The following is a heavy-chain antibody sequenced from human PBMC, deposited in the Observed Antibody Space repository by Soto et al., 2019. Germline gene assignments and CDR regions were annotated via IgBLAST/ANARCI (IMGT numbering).Heavy chain of an antibody. D-gene: IGHD5-18*01. V-gene: IGHV3-48*03. J-gene: IGHJ4*02. CDR1: GFSFSSFA. Sequence: PGGSPRLSCEASGFSFSSFAMNWVRQAPGRGLEWVSYISDDGASIYYADSLKGRFTISRDNAKNSLSLQMNNLRAEDTAVYYCARENSVQAWLHHFDHWGLGTLVTVSS. CDR3: ARENSVQAWLHHFDH. CDR2: ISDDGASI.